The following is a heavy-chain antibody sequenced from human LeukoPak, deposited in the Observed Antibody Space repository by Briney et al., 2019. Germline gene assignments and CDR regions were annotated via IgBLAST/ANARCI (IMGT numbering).Heavy chain of an antibody. CDR3: AXVRHDPLEYGYYMDV. Sequence: SETLSLTCAVDGGSFSGFYWTWIRQTPAKRLEWIGEINQTGNTNYNPSLTDYNPSLKPRVTISVDSSKSQLSLKVNSVTAADTGXYYCAXVRHDPLEYGYYMDVWGTGTPVAVSS. J-gene: IGHJ6*03. V-gene: IGHV4-34*01. CDR1: GGSFSGFY. D-gene: IGHD3-3*01. CDR2: INQTGNT.